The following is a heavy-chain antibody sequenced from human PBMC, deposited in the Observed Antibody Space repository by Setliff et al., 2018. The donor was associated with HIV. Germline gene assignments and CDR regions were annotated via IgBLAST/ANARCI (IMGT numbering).Heavy chain of an antibody. CDR3: ARRSGFALDY. CDR1: GGSFSGYY. V-gene: IGHV4-34*01. D-gene: IGHD5-12*01. CDR2: INHSGST. J-gene: IGHJ4*02. Sequence: SETLSLTCAVYGGSFSGYYWSWIRQPPGKGLEWIGEINHSGSTNYNPSLKSRVTISVDTSKNQFSLKLSSVTAADTAVYYCARRSGFALDYWGQGTLGTVSS.